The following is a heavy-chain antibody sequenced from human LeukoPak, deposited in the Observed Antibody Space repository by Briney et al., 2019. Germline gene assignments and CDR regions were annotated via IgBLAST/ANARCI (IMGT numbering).Heavy chain of an antibody. J-gene: IGHJ5*02. V-gene: IGHV4-59*01. D-gene: IGHD3-10*01. CDR3: ARAPYYGSNWFDP. Sequence: SETLSLTCTVSGGSISSYYWSWIRQPPGKGLEWIGYIYYSGSTNYNPSLKSRVTISVDTSKNQFSLKLSSVTAADTAVYYCARAPYYGSNWFDPWGQGTLVTVSS. CDR2: IYYSGST. CDR1: GGSISSYY.